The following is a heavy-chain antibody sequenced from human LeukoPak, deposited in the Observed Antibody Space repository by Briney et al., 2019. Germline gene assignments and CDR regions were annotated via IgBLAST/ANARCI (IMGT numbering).Heavy chain of an antibody. D-gene: IGHD3-22*01. CDR1: GFTLSSYG. V-gene: IGHV3-23*01. CDR3: AKTYYFDSSGYWSAYYFDK. J-gene: IGHJ4*02. Sequence: QAGGSLRLSCAASGFTLSSYGMSWVRQAPGKGLEWVSSITSSSGYTYYADSVRGRFAISRDNSKNTVFLQMNSLRAEDTAVYYCAKTYYFDSSGYWSAYYFDKWGQGTHVTVSS. CDR2: ITSSSGYT.